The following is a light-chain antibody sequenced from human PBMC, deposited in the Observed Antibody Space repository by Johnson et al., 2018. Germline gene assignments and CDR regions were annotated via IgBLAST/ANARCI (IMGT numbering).Light chain of an antibody. CDR1: SSNIGNNY. Sequence: QSVLTQPPSVSAAPGQKVTISCSGSSSNIGNNYVSWYQQLPGTAPKLLIYENNKRPSGIPDRFSGSKSGTSATLGITGLQTGDEADYYCGTWDSSLSAGKCFGTGTNVTVL. V-gene: IGLV1-51*02. CDR3: GTWDSSLSAGKC. J-gene: IGLJ1*01. CDR2: ENN.